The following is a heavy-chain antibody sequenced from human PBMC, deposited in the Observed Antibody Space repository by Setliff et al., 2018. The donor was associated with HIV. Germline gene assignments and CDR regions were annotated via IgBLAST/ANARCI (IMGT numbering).Heavy chain of an antibody. D-gene: IGHD3-22*01. Sequence: SEILSLTCTVSGYSISSDYYWGWIRQPPGKGLEWIGNIYHSGSTYYNPSLKSRVTISVDTSKNQFSLSLTSVTGADTAVYYCARGGEEYYDSSGYDYWGQGTLVTVSS. CDR1: GYSISSDYY. CDR3: ARGGEEYYDSSGYDY. CDR2: IYHSGST. J-gene: IGHJ4*02. V-gene: IGHV4-38-2*02.